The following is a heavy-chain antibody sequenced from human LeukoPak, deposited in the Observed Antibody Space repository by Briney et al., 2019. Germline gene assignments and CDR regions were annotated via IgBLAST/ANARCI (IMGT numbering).Heavy chain of an antibody. Sequence: AGGSLRLSCAASGFTFDDYGMSWVRQAPGKGLEWVPGINWNGGSTGYADSVKGRFTISRDNAKNSLYLQMNSLRAEDTALYYCARVGYCSSTSCSFFDYWGQGTLVTVSS. V-gene: IGHV3-20*04. CDR1: GFTFDDYG. D-gene: IGHD2-2*03. J-gene: IGHJ4*02. CDR3: ARVGYCSSTSCSFFDY. CDR2: INWNGGST.